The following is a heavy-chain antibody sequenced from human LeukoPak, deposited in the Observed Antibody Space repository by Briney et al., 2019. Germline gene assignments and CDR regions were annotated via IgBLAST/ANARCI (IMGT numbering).Heavy chain of an antibody. CDR1: GFTFSSSN. Sequence: GGSLRLSCAASGFTFSSSNMNWVRQAPGKGLEWVSYISSSSSTIYYADSVKGRFTISRDNAKNSLYLQMNSLRAEDTAVYYCARGNSVAGTDISYWGQGTLVTVSS. J-gene: IGHJ4*02. CDR3: ARGNSVAGTDISY. CDR2: ISSSSSTI. V-gene: IGHV3-48*04. D-gene: IGHD6-19*01.